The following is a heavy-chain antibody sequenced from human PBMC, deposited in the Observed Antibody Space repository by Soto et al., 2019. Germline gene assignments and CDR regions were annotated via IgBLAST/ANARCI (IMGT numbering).Heavy chain of an antibody. CDR2: ITHDGVTT. D-gene: IGHD5-18*01. CDR3: AKEREDTTMTFDN. Sequence: QVDLVESGGGVVQPGRPLRLSCAASGFSFSSHGMHWVRQGPGKGLEWLAVITHDGVTTYYADSVKGRFSVSRDNAKNTLYLQMNSLGAEDTAQYYCAKEREDTTMTFDNWGQGTLVTVSS. CDR1: GFSFSSHG. J-gene: IGHJ4*02. V-gene: IGHV3-30*18.